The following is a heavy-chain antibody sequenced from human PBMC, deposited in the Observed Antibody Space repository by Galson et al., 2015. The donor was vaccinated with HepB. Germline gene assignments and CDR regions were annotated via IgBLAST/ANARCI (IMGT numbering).Heavy chain of an antibody. Sequence: SLRLSCAASGFTFSSYGMHWVRQAPGKGLEWVAVIWYDGSNKYYADSVKGRFTISRDNSKNTLYLQMNSLRAEDTAVYYCARDEGYVAAHNIDYWGQGTLVTVSS. J-gene: IGHJ4*02. V-gene: IGHV3-33*01. CDR2: IWYDGSNK. D-gene: IGHD6-13*01. CDR1: GFTFSSYG. CDR3: ARDEGYVAAHNIDY.